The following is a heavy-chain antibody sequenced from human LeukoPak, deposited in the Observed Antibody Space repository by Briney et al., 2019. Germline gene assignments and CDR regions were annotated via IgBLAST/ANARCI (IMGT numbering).Heavy chain of an antibody. D-gene: IGHD5-18*01. CDR2: IRYDGSNK. J-gene: IGHJ4*02. CDR3: ATYRQVLLPFES. Sequence: PGGSLRLSCAVSGFTFSSYGMYWVRQAPGKGLEWVAFIRYDGSNKYYADSVKGRFTLSRDNSKNTLYLQMNSLRAEDTAIYYCATYRQVLLPFESWGQGTLVTVSS. V-gene: IGHV3-30*02. CDR1: GFTFSSYG.